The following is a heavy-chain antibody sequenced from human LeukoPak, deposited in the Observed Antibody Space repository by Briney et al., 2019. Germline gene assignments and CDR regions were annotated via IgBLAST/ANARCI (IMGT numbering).Heavy chain of an antibody. CDR3: ASIDAVAATPTSFDY. V-gene: IGHV4-59*01. CDR2: IYYSGTT. CDR1: GGSISIFY. Sequence: SETLSLTCTVSGGSISIFYWSWIRQPPGKGLEWIGDIYYSGTTNYNPSLKSRVTISLDPSKNQLSLRLSSVTAADTAVYYCASIDAVAATPTSFDYWGQGTLVTVSS. J-gene: IGHJ4*02. D-gene: IGHD6-19*01.